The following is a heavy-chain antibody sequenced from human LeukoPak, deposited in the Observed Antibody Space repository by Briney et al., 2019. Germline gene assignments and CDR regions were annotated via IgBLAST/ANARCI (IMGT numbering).Heavy chain of an antibody. CDR1: GGSISSYY. CDR2: IYYSGST. J-gene: IGHJ2*01. D-gene: IGHD5-24*01. Sequence: SETLSLTXTVSGGSISSYYWSWIRQPPGKGLEWIGYIYYSGSTNYNPSLKSRVTISVDTSKNQFSLKLSSVTAADTAVYYCARDKPRWLQRTKDWYFDLWGPGTLVTVSS. CDR3: ARDKPRWLQRTKDWYFDL. V-gene: IGHV4-59*01.